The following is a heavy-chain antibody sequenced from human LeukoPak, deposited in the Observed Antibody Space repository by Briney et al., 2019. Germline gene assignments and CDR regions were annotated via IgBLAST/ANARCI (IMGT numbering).Heavy chain of an antibody. V-gene: IGHV4-59*01. CDR3: ARDSGNYGGDWFDP. J-gene: IGHJ5*02. Sequence: PSETLSLTCTVSGGSISSYSWTWIRQAPGKGLERIGNISYTGNTNYNPSLKSRVTMSVDTSKNQFSLNLSAVTAADTALYYCARDSGNYGGDWFDPWGQGTLVTVSS. CDR2: ISYTGNT. D-gene: IGHD1-26*01. CDR1: GGSISSYS.